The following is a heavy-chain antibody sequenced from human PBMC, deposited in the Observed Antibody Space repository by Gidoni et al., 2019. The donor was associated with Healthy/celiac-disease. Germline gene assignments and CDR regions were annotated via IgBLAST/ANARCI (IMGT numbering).Heavy chain of an antibody. J-gene: IGHJ6*02. CDR1: GFTFSSYG. V-gene: IGHV3-30*18. CDR3: AKDRDSGPYYYYGMDV. Sequence: QVQLVESGGGVVQPGRSLRLPCAAAGFTFSSYGMHWVRQAPGKGLEWVAVISYDGSNKYYADSVKGRFTISRDNSKNTLYLQMNSLRAEDTAVYYCAKDRDSGPYYYYGMDVWGQGTTVTVSS. CDR2: ISYDGSNK. D-gene: IGHD2-15*01.